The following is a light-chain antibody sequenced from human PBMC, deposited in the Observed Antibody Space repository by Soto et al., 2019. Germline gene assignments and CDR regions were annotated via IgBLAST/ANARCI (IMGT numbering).Light chain of an antibody. Sequence: DIQMTQSPSTLSASVGDIVTITFRASQTIFSWLALYQQIPGQAPKLLIYKASTLEGGVSSRFSGWGSGTEFTLTISNLQTDDFATYYCQQYNTYYTFGQGTKVDIK. CDR3: QQYNTYYT. CDR2: KAS. CDR1: QTIFSW. J-gene: IGKJ2*01. V-gene: IGKV1-5*03.